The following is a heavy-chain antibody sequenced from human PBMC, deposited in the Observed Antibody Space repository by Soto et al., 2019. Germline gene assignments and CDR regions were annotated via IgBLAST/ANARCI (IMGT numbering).Heavy chain of an antibody. CDR2: IYYSGST. CDR1: GGSVSSGSYY. CDR3: ARDRCSSTSCYYSYYYYGMDV. Sequence: LSLICTVSGGSVSSGSYYWSWIRQPPGKGLEWIGYIYYSGSTNYNPSLKSRVTISVDTSKNQFSLKLSSVTAADTAVYYCARDRCSSTSCYYSYYYYGMDVWGQGTTVTVSS. V-gene: IGHV4-61*01. D-gene: IGHD2-2*01. J-gene: IGHJ6*02.